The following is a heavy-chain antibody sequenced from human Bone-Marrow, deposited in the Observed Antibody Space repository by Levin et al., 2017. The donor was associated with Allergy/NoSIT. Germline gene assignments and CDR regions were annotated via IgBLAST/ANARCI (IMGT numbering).Heavy chain of an antibody. CDR1: GFTFDDYA. D-gene: IGHD3-9*01. Sequence: SLKISCAASGFTFDDYAMHWVRQAPGKGLEWVSGISWNSGSIVYADSVKGRFTISRDNAKNSLSLQMNSLTVEDTALYYCAKDFGSGLRYSDSSLNSWGQGTLVTVSS. J-gene: IGHJ4*02. V-gene: IGHV3-9*01. CDR3: AKDFGSGLRYSDSSLNS. CDR2: ISWNSGSI.